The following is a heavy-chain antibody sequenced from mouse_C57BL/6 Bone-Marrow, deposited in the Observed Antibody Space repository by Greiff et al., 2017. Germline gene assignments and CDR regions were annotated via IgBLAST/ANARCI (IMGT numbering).Heavy chain of an antibody. CDR1: GYTFTSYW. J-gene: IGHJ3*01. V-gene: IGHV1-7*01. D-gene: IGHD2-4*01. CDR3: ARSFYCDYEAWFAY. CDR2: INPSSGYT. Sequence: QVQLQQSGAELAKPGASVKLSCTASGYTFTSYWMHWVNQRPGQGLEWIGYINPSSGYTKYNQKFKDKATLTADKSSRTAYMQLSSLTYEDYAVYYCARSFYCDYEAWFAYWGQGTLVTVSA.